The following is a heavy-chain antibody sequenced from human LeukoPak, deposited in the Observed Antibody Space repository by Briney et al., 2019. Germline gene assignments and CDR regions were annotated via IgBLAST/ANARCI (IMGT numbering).Heavy chain of an antibody. CDR1: SGSISGYS. CDR2: IYYSGST. D-gene: IGHD6-13*01. CDR3: ARIAAGTGAFDI. J-gene: IGHJ3*02. Sequence: NPSETLSLTCIVSSGSISGYSWSWIRQPPGKGLEWIGYIYYSGSTNYNPSLKSRVTISVDTSKNQFSLKLSSVTAADTAVYYCARIAAGTGAFDIWGQGTMVTVSS. V-gene: IGHV4-59*01.